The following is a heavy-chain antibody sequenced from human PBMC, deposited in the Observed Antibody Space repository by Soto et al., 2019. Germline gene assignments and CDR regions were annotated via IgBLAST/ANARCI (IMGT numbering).Heavy chain of an antibody. V-gene: IGHV3-20*04. CDR3: ARDRITMMANYFDY. CDR2: SNWNGGST. D-gene: IGHD3-22*01. CDR1: GFTFDDYG. Sequence: EVQLVESGGGVVRPGGSLRLSCAASGFTFDDYGMSWVRQAPGKGLEWVSGSNWNGGSTGYADSVKVRFTISRDNAKNSLYLQMNSLRAEDTALYYCARDRITMMANYFDYWGQGTLVTVSS. J-gene: IGHJ4*02.